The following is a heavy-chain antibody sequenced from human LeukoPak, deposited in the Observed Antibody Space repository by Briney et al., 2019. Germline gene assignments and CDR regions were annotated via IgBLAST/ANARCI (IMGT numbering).Heavy chain of an antibody. V-gene: IGHV1-2*02. CDR1: GYTFTGYY. D-gene: IGHD6-19*01. J-gene: IGHJ4*02. CDR2: INPNSGGT. Sequence: ASVKVSCKASGYTFTGYYMHWVRQAPGQGLEWMGWINPNSGGTNYAQKFQGRVTMTRDTSISTAYMELSRLRSDDTAVYYCARERVMVAGTIDYWGQGTLVTVSS. CDR3: ARERVMVAGTIDY.